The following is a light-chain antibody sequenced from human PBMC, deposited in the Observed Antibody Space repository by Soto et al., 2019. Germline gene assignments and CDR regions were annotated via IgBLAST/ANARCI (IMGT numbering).Light chain of an antibody. J-gene: IGKJ3*01. Sequence: DIQMTQSPSTLSASVGDRVTITCRASQSISSWLAWYQQKPEKAPKLLIYKASSLESGVPSRFSGSGSGTEFTLTISSLQPDDFATYYCQQYNSYSGATFGPGTKVDIK. V-gene: IGKV1-5*03. CDR2: KAS. CDR3: QQYNSYSGAT. CDR1: QSISSW.